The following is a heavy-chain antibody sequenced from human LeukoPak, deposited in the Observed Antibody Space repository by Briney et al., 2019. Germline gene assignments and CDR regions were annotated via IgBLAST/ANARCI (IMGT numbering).Heavy chain of an antibody. CDR2: ISYDGSNK. CDR1: GFTFSSYA. V-gene: IGHV3-30-3*01. J-gene: IGHJ4*02. Sequence: GRSLRLSCAASGFTFSSYAMHWVRQAPGKGLEWVAVISYDGSNKYYADSVKGRFTISRDNSKNTLYLQMNSLRAEDTAVYYCARVKPSGWYLGYYFDYWGQGTLVTVSS. D-gene: IGHD6-19*01. CDR3: ARVKPSGWYLGYYFDY.